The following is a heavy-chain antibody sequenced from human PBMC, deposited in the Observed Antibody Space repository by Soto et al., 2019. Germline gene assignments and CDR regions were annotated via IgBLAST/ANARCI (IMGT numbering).Heavy chain of an antibody. CDR3: ALALNYDYVWGSYRF. D-gene: IGHD3-16*02. Sequence: QVQMVQSGAEVKKPGSSVKVYCKASGGTFSSYAISWVRQAPGQGLEWMGGIIPIFGTANYAQKFQGRVTITADESTSTAYIELSSLRSEDTAVYYCALALNYDYVWGSYRFWGQGTLVSVSS. J-gene: IGHJ4*02. V-gene: IGHV1-69*01. CDR2: IIPIFGTA. CDR1: GGTFSSYA.